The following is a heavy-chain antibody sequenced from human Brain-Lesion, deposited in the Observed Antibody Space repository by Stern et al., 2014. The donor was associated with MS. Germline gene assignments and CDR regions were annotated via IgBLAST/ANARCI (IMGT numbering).Heavy chain of an antibody. J-gene: IGHJ6*02. CDR3: ARVDCSGTNCFYYYYGMDV. V-gene: IGHV3-21*01. CDR2: IRVGTAYI. CDR1: GFTFNSYR. Sequence: QLVEPGGGLVKPGGPLRLPCDASGFTFNSYRMTWVRPAPGKGLEWVPSIRVGTAYINYADSVKGRFTISRDNAKNSLFLQMNTLRAEDTGVYYCARVDCSGTNCFYYYYGMDVWGQGTTVTVSS. D-gene: IGHD2-2*01.